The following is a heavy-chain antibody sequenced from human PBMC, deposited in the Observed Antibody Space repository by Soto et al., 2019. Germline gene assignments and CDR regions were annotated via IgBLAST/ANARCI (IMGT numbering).Heavy chain of an antibody. D-gene: IGHD3-22*01. V-gene: IGHV4-59*01. J-gene: IGHJ4*02. CDR1: GGSLSSYY. CDR3: ARRGNYYDSSGYANQFFDY. CDR2: IYYSGST. Sequence: SENLSLSCTVSGGSLSSYYWSWFRQPPGKGLEWIGYIYYSGSTNYNPSLKSRVTISVDTSKNQFSLKLSSVTAADTAVYYCARRGNYYDSSGYANQFFDYWDQGTLVTVS.